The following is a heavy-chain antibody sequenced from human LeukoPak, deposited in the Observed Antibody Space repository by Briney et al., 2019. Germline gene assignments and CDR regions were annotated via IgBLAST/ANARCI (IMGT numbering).Heavy chain of an antibody. CDR1: GFTFNDYG. CDR3: ARGFHYGSGGHWFDP. V-gene: IGHV3-20*01. D-gene: IGHD3-10*01. J-gene: IGHJ5*02. Sequence: GGSLRLSCAASGFTFNDYGMSWVRQAPGKGLECVSGINWNGSSTGYADSVTGRFTISSDNPKNSLYLQMNSLRAEDTAVYHCARGFHYGSGGHWFDPWGEGTLVPVSS. CDR2: INWNGSST.